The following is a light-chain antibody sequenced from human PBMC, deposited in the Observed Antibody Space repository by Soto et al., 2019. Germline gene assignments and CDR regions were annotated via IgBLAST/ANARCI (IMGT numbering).Light chain of an antibody. CDR1: QSINTY. Sequence: DIQMTQSPSSLSASVGDRVTITCRAGQSINTYLNWYQQKPGKAPNLLIYAASNLQSGVPSRFRGSGSGTHFTLTIDSLQPGDSATYFCQQSYSTPPEYTFGQGTKLEIK. V-gene: IGKV1-39*01. J-gene: IGKJ2*01. CDR2: AAS. CDR3: QQSYSTPPEYT.